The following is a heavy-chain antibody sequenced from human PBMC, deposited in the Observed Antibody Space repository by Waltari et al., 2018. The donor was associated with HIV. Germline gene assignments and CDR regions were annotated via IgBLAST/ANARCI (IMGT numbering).Heavy chain of an antibody. CDR1: GFTFSSYA. V-gene: IGHV3-23*01. Sequence: EVQLLESGGGLVQPGGYLRLSCAASGFTFSSYAMSWVRPAPGKGLEWFSVICGICCCIYYADSVKCRFTISRYNSKNTLYLQMNSLRAEDTVVYYCANKQYGSGMGYWGQGTLVTVSS. D-gene: IGHD3-10*01. CDR2: ICGICCCI. CDR3: ANKQYGSGMGY. J-gene: IGHJ4*02.